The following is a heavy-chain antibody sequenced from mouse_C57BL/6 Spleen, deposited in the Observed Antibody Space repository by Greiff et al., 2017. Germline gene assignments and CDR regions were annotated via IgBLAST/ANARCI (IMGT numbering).Heavy chain of an antibody. CDR2: IDPANGNT. J-gene: IGHJ2*01. CDR3: ARGTVVATDYFDD. CDR1: GFNFKNTY. V-gene: IGHV14-3*01. D-gene: IGHD1-1*01. Sequence: VQLQQSVAELVRPGASVKLSCTASGFNFKNTYMHWVKQRPEQGLEWIGRIDPANGNTKYAPKFQGKATITADTSSNTAYLQLSSLTSEDTAIYYCARGTVVATDYFDDWGQGTTLTVSS.